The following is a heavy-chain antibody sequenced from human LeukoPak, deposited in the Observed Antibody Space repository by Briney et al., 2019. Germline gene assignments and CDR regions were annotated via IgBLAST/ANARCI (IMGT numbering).Heavy chain of an antibody. V-gene: IGHV4-59*01. J-gene: IGHJ6*02. Sequence: SETLSLTCTVSGVSISTYYWSWLRQPPGKGLEWIGYIYYGGSTNYNPSLKSRVTISVDTSKNQFSLKLSSVTAADTAMYYCARDGRIAVAGFYYYYGMDVWGRGTTVTVSS. CDR3: ARDGRIAVAGFYYYYGMDV. CDR1: GVSISTYY. D-gene: IGHD6-19*01. CDR2: IYYGGST.